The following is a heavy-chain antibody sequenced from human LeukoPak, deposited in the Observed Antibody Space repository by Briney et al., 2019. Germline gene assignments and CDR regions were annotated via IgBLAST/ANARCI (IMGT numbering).Heavy chain of an antibody. Sequence: SETLSLICTVSGGSTSNYYWSWIRQPPGKGLEWIGYISYSGSSNSHPSLKSRVTIPVDMSQTQVYLELSSVTAADTAVYYCARENTRTLAVVAATWPSWFDPWGQGTLVTVSS. CDR1: GGSTSNYY. CDR2: ISYSGSS. V-gene: IGHV4-59*01. CDR3: ARENTRTLAVVAATWPSWFDP. D-gene: IGHD2-15*01. J-gene: IGHJ5*02.